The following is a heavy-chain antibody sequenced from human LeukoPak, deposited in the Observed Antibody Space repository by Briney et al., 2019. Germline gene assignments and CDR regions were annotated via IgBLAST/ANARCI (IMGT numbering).Heavy chain of an antibody. V-gene: IGHV4-39*07. CDR3: ARGTLYSGWSYYFAS. D-gene: IGHD6-19*01. CDR1: GGSIPISTYY. CDR2: IYYSGTT. Sequence: SETLSLTCTVSGGSIPISTYYWGWVRQPPGKGLEGIGSIYYSGTTKYNPSLKSRVTISVDTSHNKFSLRLSSVTAADTALYYCARGTLYSGWSYYFASWGQGTLVTVSS. J-gene: IGHJ4*02.